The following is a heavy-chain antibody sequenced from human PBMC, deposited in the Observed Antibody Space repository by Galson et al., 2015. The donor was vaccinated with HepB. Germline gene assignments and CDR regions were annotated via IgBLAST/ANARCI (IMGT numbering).Heavy chain of an antibody. CDR1: GFTFSSYG. V-gene: IGHV3-30*03. D-gene: IGHD6-19*01. CDR2: ISYDESNK. CDR3: ARREAVAADYFDY. J-gene: IGHJ4*02. Sequence: SLRLSCAASGFTFSSYGMHWVRQAPGKGLEWVAVISYDESNKYYADSVKGRFTISRDNSKNTLYLQMNSLRAEDTAVYYCARREAVAADYFDYWGQGTLVTVSS.